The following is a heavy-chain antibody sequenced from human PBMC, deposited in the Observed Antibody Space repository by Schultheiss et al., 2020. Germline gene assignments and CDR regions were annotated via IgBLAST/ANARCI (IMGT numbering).Heavy chain of an antibody. V-gene: IGHV6-1*01. CDR2: TYYRSKWYN. Sequence: SQTLSLTCAISGDSVSGNSVAWNWIRQSPSRGLEWLGRTYYRSKWYNEYALSVKSRITINADTSKNQFSLHLKSVTPEDTAVYYCARGWFDPWGQGTLVTVSS. CDR3: ARGWFDP. J-gene: IGHJ5*02. CDR1: GDSVSGNSVA.